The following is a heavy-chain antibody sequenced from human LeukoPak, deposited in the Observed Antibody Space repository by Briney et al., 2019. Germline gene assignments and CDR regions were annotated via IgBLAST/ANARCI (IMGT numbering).Heavy chain of an antibody. D-gene: IGHD5-24*01. CDR1: GDSISSYY. Sequence: PSETLSLTCIVSGDSISSYYWSWIRQPPGKGLEWIGFIDYSGRTNYNPSLKSRVTISVDTSKNQFSLKLSSVTAADTAVYYCARDGAIWGQGTMVTVSS. V-gene: IGHV4-59*01. J-gene: IGHJ3*01. CDR2: IDYSGRT. CDR3: ARDGAI.